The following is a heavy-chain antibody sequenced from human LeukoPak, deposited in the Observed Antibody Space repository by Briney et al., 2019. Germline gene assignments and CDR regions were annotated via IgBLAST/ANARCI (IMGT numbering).Heavy chain of an antibody. J-gene: IGHJ4*02. Sequence: GRSLRPSCAASGFTFSSYGMHWVRQAPGKGLEWVAVIWYDGSNKYYADSVKGRFTISRDNSKNTLYLQMNSLRAEDTAVYYCARDLDTAMVVYYFDYWGQGTLVTVSS. V-gene: IGHV3-33*01. CDR1: GFTFSSYG. CDR2: IWYDGSNK. CDR3: ARDLDTAMVVYYFDY. D-gene: IGHD5-18*01.